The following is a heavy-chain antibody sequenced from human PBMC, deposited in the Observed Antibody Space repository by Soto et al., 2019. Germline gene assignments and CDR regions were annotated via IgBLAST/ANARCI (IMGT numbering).Heavy chain of an antibody. V-gene: IGHV4-4*07. D-gene: IGHD1-7*01. Sequence: PSETLSLTCTVSGAYISDFSWSWIRQPAGKGLEWIGRITVNGNTQYNPSFRSRVTMSMDTPRNQFSLNLQSATAADTALYYCARESGENWTYEAHWGQGTLVTVSS. CDR2: ITVNGNT. CDR1: GAYISDFS. J-gene: IGHJ1*01. CDR3: ARESGENWTYEAH.